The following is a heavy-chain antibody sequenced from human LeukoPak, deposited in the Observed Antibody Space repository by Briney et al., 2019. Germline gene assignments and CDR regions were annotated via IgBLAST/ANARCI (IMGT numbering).Heavy chain of an antibody. J-gene: IGHJ4*02. CDR3: ARVPMGRYFDY. Sequence: AGGSLRLSCAASGFTFSNYVMYWVRQAPGKGLEWVSVIYSGGSTYYADSVKGRFTISRDNSKNTLYLQMNSLRAEDTAVYYCARVPMGRYFDYWGQGTLVTVSS. CDR1: GFTFSNYV. D-gene: IGHD3-10*01. CDR2: IYSGGST. V-gene: IGHV3-53*01.